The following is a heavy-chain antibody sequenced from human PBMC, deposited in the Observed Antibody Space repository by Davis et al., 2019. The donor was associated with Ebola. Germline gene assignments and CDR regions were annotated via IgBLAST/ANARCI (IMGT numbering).Heavy chain of an antibody. Sequence: PGGSLRLSCAASGFTVSSSYMSRVRQAPGQRLAWVSVIYSSGSTYYADSVKGRFTISRHSSKNTLYLQMNSLRAEDTAVYYCAREGYGDSPFDSWCQGTPVTVSS. CDR2: IYSSGST. V-gene: IGHV3-53*04. CDR3: AREGYGDSPFDS. J-gene: IGHJ4*02. D-gene: IGHD4-17*01. CDR1: GFTVSSSY.